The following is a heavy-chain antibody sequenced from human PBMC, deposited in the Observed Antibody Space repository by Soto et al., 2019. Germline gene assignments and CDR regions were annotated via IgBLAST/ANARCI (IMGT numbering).Heavy chain of an antibody. D-gene: IGHD6-13*01. CDR1: GYTFTSYA. Sequence: QVQLVQSGAEVKKPGASVKVSCKASGYTFTSYAMNWVRKAPGQGLEWMGWINASNGNTKYSQKLQGRVTITRDTSASTGYVELSRLRSEDTAGYYCARERQLVRSAHDHGMAVWGQGTTVTVSS. CDR3: ARERQLVRSAHDHGMAV. J-gene: IGHJ6*02. CDR2: INASNGNT. V-gene: IGHV1-3*01.